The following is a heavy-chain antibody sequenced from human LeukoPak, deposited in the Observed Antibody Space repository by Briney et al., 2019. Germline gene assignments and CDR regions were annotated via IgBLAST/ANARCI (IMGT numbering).Heavy chain of an antibody. Sequence: SVKVSCKASGGTFSSYAISWVRQAPGQGLESMGGIIPIFGTANYAQKFQGRVTITADESTSTAYMELSSLRSEDTAVYYCARGGYSYDNPFDYWGQGTLVTVSS. J-gene: IGHJ4*02. D-gene: IGHD5-18*01. CDR1: GGTFSSYA. CDR3: ARGGYSYDNPFDY. CDR2: IIPIFGTA. V-gene: IGHV1-69*13.